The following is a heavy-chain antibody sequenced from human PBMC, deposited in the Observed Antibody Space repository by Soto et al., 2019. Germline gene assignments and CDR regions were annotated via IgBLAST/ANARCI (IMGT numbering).Heavy chain of an antibody. CDR1: GFTFRSYA. Sequence: PGGSLRLSCAASGFTFRSYAMSWVRQAPVKGLEWVSAISGSGGSTYYADSVKGRFTISRDNSKNTLYLQMNSLRGEDTALYYCAKDMRGGSSSSRYYYGLDVWGQGTTVTVSS. CDR3: AKDMRGGSSSSRYYYGLDV. V-gene: IGHV3-23*01. J-gene: IGHJ6*02. D-gene: IGHD6-13*01. CDR2: ISGSGGST.